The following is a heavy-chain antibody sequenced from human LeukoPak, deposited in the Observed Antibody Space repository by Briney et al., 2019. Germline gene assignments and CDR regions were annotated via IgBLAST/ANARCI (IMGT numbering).Heavy chain of an antibody. D-gene: IGHD1-1*01. Sequence: GGSLRLSCAASGFTFSSYWMHWVRQAPGKGLVWVSRIHSDGSIKSYADSVKGRFTVSRDNAKNSLYLQMNSLRAEDTAVYYCARQSSIWNDGTNTDFNYWGQGTLVTVSS. CDR3: ARQSSIWNDGTNTDFNY. J-gene: IGHJ4*02. V-gene: IGHV3-74*01. CDR2: IHSDGSIK. CDR1: GFTFSSYW.